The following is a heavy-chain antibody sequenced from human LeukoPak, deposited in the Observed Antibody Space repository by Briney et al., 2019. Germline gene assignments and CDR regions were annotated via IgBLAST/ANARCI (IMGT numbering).Heavy chain of an antibody. Sequence: PGGSLRLSCRTSGFTFRSYGMHWVRQAPGKGLEWVAVIWYDGSNKYYADSVKGRFTVSRDDSKNTVYLQMNSLRAEDTAVYYCAREDCSGGFCSNYWGQGTLVTVSS. D-gene: IGHD2-15*01. CDR2: IWYDGSNK. V-gene: IGHV3-33*01. J-gene: IGHJ4*02. CDR1: GFTFRSYG. CDR3: AREDCSGGFCSNY.